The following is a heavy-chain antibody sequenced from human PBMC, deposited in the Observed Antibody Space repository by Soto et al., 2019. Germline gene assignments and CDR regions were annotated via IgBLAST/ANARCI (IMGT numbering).Heavy chain of an antibody. J-gene: IGHJ5*02. CDR1: GYNFTSYR. V-gene: IGHV5-51*01. Sequence: GPAQKISGKGPGYNFTSYRIGSVRQIPGKGLEWMGIIYPGDSDTRYSPSFQGQVTISADKSISTAYLQWSSLKASDTAMYYCAKVGAAAGVYWFDPWGQGTLVTVSS. CDR2: IYPGDSDT. CDR3: AKVGAAAGVYWFDP. D-gene: IGHD6-13*01.